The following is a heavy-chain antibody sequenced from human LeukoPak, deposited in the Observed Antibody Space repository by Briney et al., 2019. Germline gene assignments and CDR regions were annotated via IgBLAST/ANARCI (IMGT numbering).Heavy chain of an antibody. J-gene: IGHJ4*02. CDR2: SSSSGTTI. CDR3: ARRRDFIDY. CDR1: GFTLSDYY. D-gene: IGHD3/OR15-3a*01. V-gene: IGHV3-11*01. Sequence: GGSLRLSCAASGFTLSDYYMSWIRQAPGKGLEWVSYSSSSGTTIYYADSVKGRFAISRDNAKNSLYLQMNSLRAEDTAVYYCARRRDFIDYWGQGTLVTVSS.